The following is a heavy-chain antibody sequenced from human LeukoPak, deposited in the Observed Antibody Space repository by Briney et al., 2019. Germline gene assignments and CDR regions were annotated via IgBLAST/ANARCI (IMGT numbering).Heavy chain of an antibody. CDR3: ARGLWWTHTWFGP. J-gene: IGHJ5*02. V-gene: IGHV4-34*01. Sequence: SETLSLTCAVYGGSFSGYYWSWIRQPPGKGLEWIGEINHSGSTNYNPSLKSRVTISVDTSKNQFSLKLSSVTAADTAVYYCARGLWWTHTWFGPWGQGTLVTVSS. CDR2: INHSGST. D-gene: IGHD2-8*02. CDR1: GGSFSGYY.